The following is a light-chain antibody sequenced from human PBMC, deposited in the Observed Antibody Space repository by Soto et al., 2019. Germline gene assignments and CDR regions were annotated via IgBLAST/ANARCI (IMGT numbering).Light chain of an antibody. V-gene: IGKV1-27*01. CDR2: AAS. Sequence: DIEMTQSPSSLSASVGDRVTITCRASLGIIDYLAWYQQKPGKVPKLLIYAASTLQTGVPSRFSGSGSRTDFTLTISNLQPEDVATYYCQKYNSAQLTFGGGNKVEIK. J-gene: IGKJ4*01. CDR1: LGIIDY. CDR3: QKYNSAQLT.